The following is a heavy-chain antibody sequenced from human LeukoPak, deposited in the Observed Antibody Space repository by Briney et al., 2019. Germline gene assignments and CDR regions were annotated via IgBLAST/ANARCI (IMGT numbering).Heavy chain of an antibody. J-gene: IGHJ4*02. CDR1: GFTFSSYA. CDR2: ISGRGGST. Sequence: PGGSLRLSCAASGFTFSSYAMSWVRQAPGEGLGWVSAISGRGGSTYYAGSVNGRFTISRDNSKNALYLQMNMLRAEDTAVYYCAPQATVVTPNCYWGQGTLVTVSS. CDR3: APQATVVTPNCY. D-gene: IGHD4-23*01. V-gene: IGHV3-23*01.